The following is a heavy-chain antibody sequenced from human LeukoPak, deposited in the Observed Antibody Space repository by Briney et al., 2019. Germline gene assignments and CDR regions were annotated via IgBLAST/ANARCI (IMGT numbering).Heavy chain of an antibody. CDR1: GFTVSTFG. CDR2: ISHDESEK. CDR3: AKDLYGSGWYNYFDP. V-gene: IGHV3-30*18. D-gene: IGHD6-19*01. Sequence: PGGSLRLSCAASGFTVSTFGMHWVRQAPGKGLEWVTMISHDESEKYYVDSVKGRFTISRDNSKNTLYLQMNSLRTEDTAMYYCAKDLYGSGWYNYFDPWGQGTLVTVSS. J-gene: IGHJ5*02.